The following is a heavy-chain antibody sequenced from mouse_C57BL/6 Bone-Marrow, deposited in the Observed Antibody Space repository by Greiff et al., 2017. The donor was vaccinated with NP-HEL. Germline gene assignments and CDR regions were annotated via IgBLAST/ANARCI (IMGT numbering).Heavy chain of an antibody. CDR1: GYTFTSYG. D-gene: IGHD2-3*01. Sequence: VQLVESGAELARPGASVKLSCKASGYTFTSYGISWVKQRTGQGLEWIGEIYPRSGNTYYNEKFKGKATLTADKSSSTAYMELRSLTSEDSAVYFCARSLRYDGYYRGDYWGQGTTLTVSS. CDR2: IYPRSGNT. J-gene: IGHJ2*01. V-gene: IGHV1-81*01. CDR3: ARSLRYDGYYRGDY.